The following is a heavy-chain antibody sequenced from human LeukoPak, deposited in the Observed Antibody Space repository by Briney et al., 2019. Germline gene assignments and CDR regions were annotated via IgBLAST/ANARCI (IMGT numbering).Heavy chain of an antibody. CDR1: GYTFTSYG. V-gene: IGHV1-18*01. CDR2: ISAYNGNT. Sequence: ASVKVSCKASGYTFTSYGISWVRQAPGQGLGWMGWISAYNGNTNYAQKLQGRVTMTTDTSTSTAYMELRSLRSDDTAVYYCASWSHKYYFDYWGQGTLVTVSS. CDR3: ASWSHKYYFDY. J-gene: IGHJ4*02.